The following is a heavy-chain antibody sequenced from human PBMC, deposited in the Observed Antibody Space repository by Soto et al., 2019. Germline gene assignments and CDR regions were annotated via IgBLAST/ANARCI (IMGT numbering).Heavy chain of an antibody. CDR3: ARDNYDFWSGYYSTGGYYGMDV. CDR2: IHYSGST. J-gene: IGHJ6*02. Sequence: SETLSLTCTVSGDSISSDYYHWTWIRQSPGKGLEWIGYIHYSGSTNYNPSFKSRVTISVDTSKNQFSLNLSSVTAADTAVYYCARDNYDFWSGYYSTGGYYGMDVWGQGTTVTVSS. CDR1: GDSISSDYYH. D-gene: IGHD3-3*01. V-gene: IGHV4-61*01.